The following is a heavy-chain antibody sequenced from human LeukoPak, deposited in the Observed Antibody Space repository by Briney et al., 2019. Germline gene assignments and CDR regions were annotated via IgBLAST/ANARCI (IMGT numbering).Heavy chain of an antibody. CDR3: ARQAGGTSGPFDY. CDR1: GGSISSSY. V-gene: IGHV4-59*08. D-gene: IGHD4-23*01. CDR2: IYHSEST. J-gene: IGHJ4*02. Sequence: PSETLSLTCTVSGGSISSSYCSCIRQPPGKGLEWIGYIYHSESTNYNPSLKSRVTISVDTSKNQFSLKLSSVTAADTAVYYCARQAGGTSGPFDYWGQGTLVTVSS.